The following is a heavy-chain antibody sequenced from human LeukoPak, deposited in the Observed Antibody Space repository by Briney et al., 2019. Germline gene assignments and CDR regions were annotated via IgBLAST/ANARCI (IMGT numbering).Heavy chain of an antibody. J-gene: IGHJ4*02. Sequence: TGGSLRLSCAASGFTFSSYAMHWVRQAPGKGLEWVAVISYDGSNKYYADSVKGRFTISRDNSKNTLYLQMNSLRAEDTAVYYCARDTGEAALDYWGQGTLVTVSS. CDR1: GFTFSSYA. V-gene: IGHV3-30-3*01. CDR2: ISYDGSNK. D-gene: IGHD3-16*01. CDR3: ARDTGEAALDY.